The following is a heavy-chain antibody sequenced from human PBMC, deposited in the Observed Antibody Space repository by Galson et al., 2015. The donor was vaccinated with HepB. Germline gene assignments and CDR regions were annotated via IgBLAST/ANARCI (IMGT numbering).Heavy chain of an antibody. CDR2: IGAYNGNT. CDR1: GYTFTSYG. CDR3: ARAETYCSSTSCSRFFDY. J-gene: IGHJ4*02. D-gene: IGHD2-2*01. V-gene: IGHV1-18*01. Sequence: SVKVSCKASGYTFTSYGISWVRQAPGQGLEWMGWIGAYNGNTNYAQKLQGRVTMTTDTSTSTAYMELRSLRSDDTAVYYCARAETYCSSTSCSRFFDYWGQGTLVTVSS.